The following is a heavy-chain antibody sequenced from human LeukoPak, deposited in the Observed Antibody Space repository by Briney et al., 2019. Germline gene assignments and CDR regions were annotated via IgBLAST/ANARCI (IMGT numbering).Heavy chain of an antibody. CDR2: ISGTGGST. CDR1: GFTFSTYA. D-gene: IGHD4-23*01. V-gene: IGHV3-23*01. Sequence: GGSLRLSCTASGFTFSTYAMSWVRQAPGKGLEWVSAISGTGGSTYYADSVKGRFTISRDNSKNTLYLQMNSLRAEDTAVYYCTREPDAWYLEGNAFDIWGQGTMVTVSS. J-gene: IGHJ3*02. CDR3: TREPDAWYLEGNAFDI.